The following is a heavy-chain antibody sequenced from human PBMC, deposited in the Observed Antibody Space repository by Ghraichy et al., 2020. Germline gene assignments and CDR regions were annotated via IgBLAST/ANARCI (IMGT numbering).Heavy chain of an antibody. CDR2: ITSSSRFI. J-gene: IGHJ6*02. D-gene: IGHD2-21*01. CDR3: ARGSRVVRYYYYDGMDV. V-gene: IGHV3-48*02. Sequence: GGSPRLSCVGSGFTLSGYSMNWVRQAPGRGLEWVSYITSSSRFISYADSVKGRFTVSRDNVQNSLYLQMISLRDDDTAVYYCARGSRVVRYYYYDGMDVWGQGTTVTVSS. CDR1: GFTLSGYS.